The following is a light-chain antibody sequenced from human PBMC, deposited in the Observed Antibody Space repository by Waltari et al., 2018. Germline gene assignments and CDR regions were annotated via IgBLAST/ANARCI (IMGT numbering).Light chain of an antibody. V-gene: IGLV1-44*01. CDR3: AAWDDSLNGQVV. CDR1: SSNIGFNS. CDR2: TNN. J-gene: IGLJ2*01. Sequence: QSVLTQPPSASGTPGQRVTIPCSGSSSNIGFNSVNCSQQLPGTAPKLLIYTNNQRPSGVPDRFSGSKSGTSASLAISGLQSEDEADYYCAAWDDSLNGQVVFGGGTKLTVL.